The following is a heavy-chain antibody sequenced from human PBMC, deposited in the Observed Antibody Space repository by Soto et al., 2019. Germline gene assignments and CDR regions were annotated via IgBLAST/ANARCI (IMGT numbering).Heavy chain of an antibody. J-gene: IGHJ6*02. Sequence: QVQLQESGPGLVKPSQTLSLTCTVSGGSISSGGYYWSWIRQHPGKGLEWIGYIYYSGSTYYNQSLKSRVTISVDTCKNQFSLKLSSVTAADTAVYYCARGEMVYGMDVWGQGTTVTVSS. D-gene: IGHD3-10*01. CDR1: GGSISSGGYY. CDR3: ARGEMVYGMDV. V-gene: IGHV4-31*03. CDR2: IYYSGST.